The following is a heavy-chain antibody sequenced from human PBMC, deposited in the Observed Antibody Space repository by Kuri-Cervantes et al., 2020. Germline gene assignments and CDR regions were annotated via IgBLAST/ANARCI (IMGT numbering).Heavy chain of an antibody. J-gene: IGHJ4*02. CDR3: ARINVEGFDH. D-gene: IGHD3-16*01. CDR2: ISSSGSTI. V-gene: IGHV3-11*04. Sequence: GESLKISYAASGFTFSDYYMSWIRQAPGKGLEWVSYISSSGSTIYYANSVKGRFTISRDNAKNSLYLQMNSLRAEDTAIYYCARINVEGFDHWGQGTLVTVSS. CDR1: GFTFSDYY.